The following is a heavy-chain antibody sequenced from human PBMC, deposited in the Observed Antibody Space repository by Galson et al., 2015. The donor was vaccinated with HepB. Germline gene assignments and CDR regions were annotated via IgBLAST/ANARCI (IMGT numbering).Heavy chain of an antibody. CDR2: VFYSENT. CDR3: ARGYTAPGADSYYFEF. J-gene: IGHJ4*02. CDR1: GGSLSRDYY. V-gene: IGHV4-31*03. D-gene: IGHD6-13*01. Sequence: TLSLTCSVSGGSLSRDYYWNWIRHHPGKGLEWIGYVFYSENTYYNPSLKSRLSISLDTSKNQFSLKLTSVTAADTAIYYCARGYTAPGADSYYFEFWGQGSLVTVSS.